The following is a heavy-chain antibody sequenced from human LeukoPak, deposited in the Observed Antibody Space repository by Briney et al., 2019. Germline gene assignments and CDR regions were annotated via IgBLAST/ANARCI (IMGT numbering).Heavy chain of an antibody. CDR3: ASQGGSGSRAFDY. J-gene: IGHJ4*02. V-gene: IGHV4-39*07. D-gene: IGHD3-10*01. CDR2: ISYSGIT. Sequence: SETLSLTCTVSGASISSGSYYWGWIRQPPGKGLEWIGSISYSGITSYNPALKSRVSISPDTSKNQVSLKLSSVTAADTAVYYCASQGGSGSRAFDYWGQGTLVTVSS. CDR1: GASISSGSYY.